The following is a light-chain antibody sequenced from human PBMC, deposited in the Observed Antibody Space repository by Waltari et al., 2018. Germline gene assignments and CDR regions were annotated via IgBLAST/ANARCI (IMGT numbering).Light chain of an antibody. J-gene: IGKJ1*01. Sequence: DVVMTQSPLSLPVTVGQVASISCRSSQSLLFSDGKIYLNWFHQRPGQSPRRLIYKVSTRESGVPDRFSGSGSVTDFTLKITRVEAEDVGVYFCMQGAHWPRTFGQGTRVEI. V-gene: IGKV2-30*01. CDR3: MQGAHWPRT. CDR2: KVS. CDR1: QSLLFSDGKIY.